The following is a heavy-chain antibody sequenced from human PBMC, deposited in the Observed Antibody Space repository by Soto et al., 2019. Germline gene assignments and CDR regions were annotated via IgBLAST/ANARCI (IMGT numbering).Heavy chain of an antibody. CDR1: GGTFSSYA. V-gene: IGHV1-69*13. CDR2: IIPIFGTA. J-gene: IGHJ5*02. Sequence: SVKVSCKASGGTFSSYAISWVRQAPGQGLEWMGGIIPIFGTANYAQKFQGRVTITADESTSTAYMELSSLRSEDTAVYYCASYCSGGSCYDALGDWFDPWGQGTLVTVSS. CDR3: ASYCSGGSCYDALGDWFDP. D-gene: IGHD2-15*01.